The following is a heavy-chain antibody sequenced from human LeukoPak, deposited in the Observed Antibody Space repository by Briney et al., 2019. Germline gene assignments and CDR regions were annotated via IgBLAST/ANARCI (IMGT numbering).Heavy chain of an antibody. CDR2: ISAYNGNT. D-gene: IGHD3-9*01. V-gene: IGHV1-18*01. Sequence: ASVKVSCKASGYTFTSYGISWLRQAPGQGLEWMGWISAYNGNTNYAQKLQGRVTMTTDTSTSTAYMELRSLRSDDTAVYYCARDWGYYDILTGYYGPTPRVPPFDYWGQGTLVTVSS. CDR3: ARDWGYYDILTGYYGPTPRVPPFDY. CDR1: GYTFTSYG. J-gene: IGHJ4*02.